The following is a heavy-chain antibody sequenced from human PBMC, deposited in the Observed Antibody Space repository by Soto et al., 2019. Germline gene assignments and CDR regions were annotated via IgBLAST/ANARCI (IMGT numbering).Heavy chain of an antibody. CDR1: GITFNTAW. V-gene: IGHV3-15*01. J-gene: IGHJ4*02. Sequence: KPGGSLRLSCAASGITFNTAWLTWVRQAPGKGLEWVGRIKGKPDGGATDYAAPVEGRFTISRDDSQNTVFLQMNSLKTDDTAVYYCTAGSPFNYWGPGTLVTVSS. CDR3: TAGSPFNY. CDR2: IKGKPDGGAT.